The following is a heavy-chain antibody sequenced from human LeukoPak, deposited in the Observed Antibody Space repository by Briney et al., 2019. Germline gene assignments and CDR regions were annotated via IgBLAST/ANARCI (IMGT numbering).Heavy chain of an antibody. D-gene: IGHD6-19*01. CDR1: GESFSGYY. CDR2: INHSGST. Sequence: SETLSLTCAVYGESFSGYYWSWIRQPPGKGLEWIGEINHSGSTNYNPSLKSRVTISVDTSKNQFTLKLSSVTAADTAVYYCARGLIAVAGIAYWGQGTLVTVSS. CDR3: ARGLIAVAGIAY. V-gene: IGHV4-34*01. J-gene: IGHJ4*02.